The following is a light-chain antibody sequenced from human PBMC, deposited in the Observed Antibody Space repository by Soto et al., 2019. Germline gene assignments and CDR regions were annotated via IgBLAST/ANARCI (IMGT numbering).Light chain of an antibody. CDR2: SNN. CDR1: SSNIGSNT. Sequence: QSVLTQPPSASGTPGQRVTISCSGSSSNIGSNTVNWYQQLPGTAPKLLFYSNNQRPSGVPDRFSGSKSGTSASLAISGLQSEDEADYYCAAWDDSLWVFGTGTKLTVL. J-gene: IGLJ1*01. V-gene: IGLV1-44*01. CDR3: AAWDDSLWV.